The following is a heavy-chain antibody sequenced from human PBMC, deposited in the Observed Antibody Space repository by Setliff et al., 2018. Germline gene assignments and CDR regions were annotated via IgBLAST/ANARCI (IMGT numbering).Heavy chain of an antibody. Sequence: GGSLRLSCGASGFTFSSYAMSWVRQAPGKGLEWVSAISGGATRTYYADSVKGRFTISRDNSKSTLYLQMNSLRAEDTAVYYCAKDSSGRDAFDIWGQGTLVAVSS. V-gene: IGHV3-23*01. CDR2: ISGGATRT. J-gene: IGHJ3*02. CDR1: GFTFSSYA. CDR3: AKDSSGRDAFDI. D-gene: IGHD3-10*01.